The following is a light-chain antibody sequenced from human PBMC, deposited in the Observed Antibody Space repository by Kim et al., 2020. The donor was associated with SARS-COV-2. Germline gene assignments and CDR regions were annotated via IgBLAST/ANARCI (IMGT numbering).Light chain of an antibody. J-gene: IGLJ1*01. V-gene: IGLV1-40*01. CDR2: GNT. CDR1: SSNIGTVYD. Sequence: QSVLTQPPSVSGAPGETVTISCTGSSSNIGTVYDVHWYQHLPGIAPKLLIFGNTNRPSGVPDRFSGSKSGTSASLAITGLQAEDEADYYCQSFDNSLSTYVFGSGTKVTVL. CDR3: QSFDNSLSTYV.